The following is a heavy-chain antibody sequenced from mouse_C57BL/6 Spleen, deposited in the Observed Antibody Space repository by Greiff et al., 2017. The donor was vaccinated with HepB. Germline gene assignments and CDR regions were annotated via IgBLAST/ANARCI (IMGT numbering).Heavy chain of an antibody. CDR1: GFTFSDYG. Sequence: EVKVVESGGGLVKPGGSLKLSCAASGFTFSDYGMHWVRQAPEKGLEWVAYISSGSSTIYYADTVKGRFTISRDNAKNTLFLQMTSLRSEDTAMYYCARGITTVRGYFDVGGTGTTVTVSS. V-gene: IGHV5-17*01. CDR2: ISSGSSTI. CDR3: ARGITTVRGYFDV. D-gene: IGHD1-1*01. J-gene: IGHJ1*03.